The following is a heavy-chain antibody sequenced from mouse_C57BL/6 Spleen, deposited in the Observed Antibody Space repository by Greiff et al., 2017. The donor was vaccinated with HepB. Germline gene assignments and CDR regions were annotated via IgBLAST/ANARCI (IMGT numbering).Heavy chain of an antibody. CDR2: IYPGDGDT. CDR3: AKTTVVATGYYAMDY. Sequence: VLLVESGPELVKPGASVKISCKASGYAFSSSWMNWVKQRPGKGLEWIGRIYPGDGDTNYNGTFKGKATLTADKSSSTAYMQLSSLTSEDSAVYFCAKTTVVATGYYAMDYWGQGTSVTVSS. V-gene: IGHV1-82*01. D-gene: IGHD1-1*01. J-gene: IGHJ4*01. CDR1: GYAFSSSW.